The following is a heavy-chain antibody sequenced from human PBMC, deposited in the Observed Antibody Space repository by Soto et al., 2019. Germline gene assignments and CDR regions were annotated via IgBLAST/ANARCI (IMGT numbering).Heavy chain of an antibody. CDR2: ISSSDSAI. D-gene: IGHD3-16*01. CDR3: VKARLRLGELDY. CDR1: GFTFSSYE. Sequence: GGSRRLSCAASGFTFSSYEMNWVRQAPGKGLEWVSYISSSDSAIYYADSVKGRFTISRDNAKNSLYLQMNSLRAEDTAVYYCVKARLRLGELDYWGQGTLVTVSS. V-gene: IGHV3-48*03. J-gene: IGHJ4*02.